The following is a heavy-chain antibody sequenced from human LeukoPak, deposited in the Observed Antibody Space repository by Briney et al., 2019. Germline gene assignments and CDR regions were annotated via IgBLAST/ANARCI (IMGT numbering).Heavy chain of an antibody. J-gene: IGHJ4*02. D-gene: IGHD6-13*01. CDR3: GGFEAAAGLDY. Sequence: RGSLRLSCAASGFTVSTNFLNWVRQAPGKGLEWVSVIYSSGTTYYADSVKGRFTISRDKSKNTLYLQMNSLRAEDTAVYYCGGFEAAAGLDYWGQGTLVTVSS. CDR1: GFTVSTNF. CDR2: IYSSGTT. V-gene: IGHV3-53*01.